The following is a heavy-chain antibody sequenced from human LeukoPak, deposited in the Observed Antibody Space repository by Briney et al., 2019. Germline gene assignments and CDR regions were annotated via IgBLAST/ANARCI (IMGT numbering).Heavy chain of an antibody. CDR1: GFTFSSYA. D-gene: IGHD2-2*01. CDR3: AKDDEDSSSSDY. CDR2: ISGSGGST. V-gene: IGHV3-23*01. Sequence: GGSLRLSCAASGFTFSSYAMSWVRQAPGKGLEWVSAISGSGGSTYYADSVKGRFTIYRDNSKNTLYLQMNSLRAEDTAVYYCAKDDEDSSSSDYWGRGTLVTVSS. J-gene: IGHJ4*02.